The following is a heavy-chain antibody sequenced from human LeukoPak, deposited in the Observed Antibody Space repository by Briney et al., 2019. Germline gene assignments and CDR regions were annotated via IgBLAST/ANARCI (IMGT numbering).Heavy chain of an antibody. CDR2: ISYDGSNK. CDR1: GFSFSSYA. D-gene: IGHD1-26*01. J-gene: IGHJ4*02. Sequence: PGGSLRLSCAASGFSFSSYAMHWVRQAPGKGLEWVAVISYDGSNKYYADSVKGRFTISRDNSKNTLYLQMNSLRAEDTAVYYCARSLNSGSYLLDYWGQGTLVTVSS. V-gene: IGHV3-30*04. CDR3: ARSLNSGSYLLDY.